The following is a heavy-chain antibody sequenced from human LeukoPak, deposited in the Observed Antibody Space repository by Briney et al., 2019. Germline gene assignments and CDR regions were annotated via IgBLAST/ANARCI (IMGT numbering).Heavy chain of an antibody. CDR3: ATIRRGNIFGYFDF. V-gene: IGHV4-59*11. D-gene: IGHD5-18*01. Sequence: SEALSLTCAVSGDSLSSHYWSWIRQPPGKGLEWIGYLYGSGSTKDNPSLKSRVTLSADTSKTQFSLRLSSVTAADTAVYYCATIRRGNIFGYFDFWGQGILVAVSS. CDR2: LYGSGST. J-gene: IGHJ4*02. CDR1: GDSLSSHY.